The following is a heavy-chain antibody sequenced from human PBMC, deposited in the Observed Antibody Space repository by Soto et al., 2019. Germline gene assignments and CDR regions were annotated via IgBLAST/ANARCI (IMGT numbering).Heavy chain of an antibody. CDR3: ARVDLNSGYDWRQRDYYYGMDV. V-gene: IGHV3-53*01. D-gene: IGHD5-12*01. Sequence: EVQLVESGGGLIQPGGSLRLSCAASGFTVSSNYMSWVRQAPGKGLEWVSVIYSGGSTYYADSVKGRFTISRDNSKNTLYLQMNSLRAEDTAVYYCARVDLNSGYDWRQRDYYYGMDVWGQGTTVTVSS. J-gene: IGHJ6*02. CDR1: GFTVSSNY. CDR2: IYSGGST.